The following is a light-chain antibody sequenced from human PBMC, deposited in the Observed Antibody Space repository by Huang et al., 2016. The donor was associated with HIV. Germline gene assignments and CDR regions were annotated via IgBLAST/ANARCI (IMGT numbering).Light chain of an antibody. J-gene: IGKJ1*01. CDR2: KAS. Sequence: DIQMTQSPSTLSASVGDRVTLTCRASQTITNWLAWYQQKPGKAPRLLIYKASILENGGPSRFSGSGSGTEFTLTISSLQPDDFATYYCQQYHSFFRTFGQGTKVEIK. CDR1: QTITNW. V-gene: IGKV1-5*03. CDR3: QQYHSFFRT.